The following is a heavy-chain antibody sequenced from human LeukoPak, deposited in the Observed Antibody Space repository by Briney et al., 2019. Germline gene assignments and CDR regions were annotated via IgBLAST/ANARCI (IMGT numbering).Heavy chain of an antibody. CDR2: INAGNGNT. CDR1: GYTFTSYT. V-gene: IGHV1-3*01. D-gene: IGHD3-10*02. J-gene: IGHJ4*02. Sequence: ASVKVSCKASGYTFTSYTMHWVRQAPGQRLEWMGWINAGNGNTKYSQKFQGRVTITRDTSASTGYMELSSLTSEDTAVYYCARDIFGSSRPSDYWGQGTLVTVSS. CDR3: ARDIFGSSRPSDY.